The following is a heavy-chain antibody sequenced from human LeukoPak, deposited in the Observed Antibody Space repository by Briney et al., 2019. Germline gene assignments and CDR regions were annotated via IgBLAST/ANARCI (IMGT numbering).Heavy chain of an antibody. J-gene: IGHJ4*02. V-gene: IGHV4-34*01. D-gene: IGHD4-17*01. CDR2: INHSGST. CDR3: ARVFTVTTGEDY. Sequence: SETLSLTCAVYGGSFSGYYWSWIRQPPGKGLEWIGEINHSGSTNYNPPLKSRVTISVDTSKNQFSLKLSSVTAADTAVYYCARVFTVTTGEDYWGQGTLVTVSS. CDR1: GGSFSGYY.